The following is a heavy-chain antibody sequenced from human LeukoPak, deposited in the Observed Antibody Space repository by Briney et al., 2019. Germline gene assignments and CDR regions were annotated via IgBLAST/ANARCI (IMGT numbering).Heavy chain of an antibody. J-gene: IGHJ3*02. CDR1: GYTFTSYG. CDR2: ISAYNGNT. CDR3: ARLDYDILTGYPLLAFDI. D-gene: IGHD3-9*01. Sequence: ASVKVSCKASGYTFTSYGISWVRQAPGQGLEWMGWISAYNGNTNYAQKLQGRITMPTDTSTSTAYMELRSLRSDDTAVYYCARLDYDILTGYPLLAFDIWGQGTMVTVSS. V-gene: IGHV1-18*01.